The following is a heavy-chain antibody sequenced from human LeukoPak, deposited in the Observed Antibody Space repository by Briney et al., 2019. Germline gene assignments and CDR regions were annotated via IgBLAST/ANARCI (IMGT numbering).Heavy chain of an antibody. CDR3: AKGNIRYFDWSLGPFDY. Sequence: GGSLRLSCVVSGLIFHDYSMNWVRQAPGKGLEWVSSISGPSDYTYYTDSVKGRFTISRDNARNSLYLQMNSLRADDTAIYYCAKGNIRYFDWSLGPFDYWGQGTLVTVSS. D-gene: IGHD3-9*01. J-gene: IGHJ4*02. CDR2: ISGPSDYT. CDR1: GLIFHDYS. V-gene: IGHV3-21*01.